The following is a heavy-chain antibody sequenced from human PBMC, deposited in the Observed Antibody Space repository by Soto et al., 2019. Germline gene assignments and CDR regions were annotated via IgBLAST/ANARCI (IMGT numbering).Heavy chain of an antibody. Sequence: QLQLQESGPGLVKPSETLSLTCTVSGGSISSSSYYWGWIRQPPGKGLEWIGSIYYSGSTYYNPSLKSRVTISVDTSKKQFSLKLSSVTAADTAVYYCASILSIVGPPYYFDYWGQGTLVTVSS. D-gene: IGHD1-26*01. J-gene: IGHJ4*02. V-gene: IGHV4-39*01. CDR2: IYYSGST. CDR1: GGSISSSSYY. CDR3: ASILSIVGPPYYFDY.